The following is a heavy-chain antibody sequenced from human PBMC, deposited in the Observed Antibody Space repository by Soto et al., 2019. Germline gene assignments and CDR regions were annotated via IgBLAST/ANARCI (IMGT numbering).Heavy chain of an antibody. CDR2: IKPDGSEG. J-gene: IGHJ4*01. CDR1: GISFGSYW. Sequence: EVQLVESGGGWVQHGGSLRLSCVASGISFGSYWMTWLRQAPGKGLERVANIKPDGSEGHDLDSVKDRFIMSRDNDKNSVYLQMNRLRVEDTAVYFCAGDRGWNLFDYWGRGTLVVVSS. D-gene: IGHD6-19*01. V-gene: IGHV3-7*04. CDR3: AGDRGWNLFDY.